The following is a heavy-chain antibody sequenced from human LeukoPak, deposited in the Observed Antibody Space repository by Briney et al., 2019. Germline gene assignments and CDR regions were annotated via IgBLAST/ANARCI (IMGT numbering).Heavy chain of an antibody. Sequence: PGGSLRLSCAASGFPFSNYAMHWVRQAPGKGLEGVTLISNDGYSKYYADSVKGRFTFSRDDSKKTVYLQMNSLRSEDTAVYFCARENSYGAPLDYWGEGTLVTVSS. D-gene: IGHD5-18*01. J-gene: IGHJ4*02. CDR2: ISNDGYSK. CDR3: ARENSYGAPLDY. CDR1: GFPFSNYA. V-gene: IGHV3-30*03.